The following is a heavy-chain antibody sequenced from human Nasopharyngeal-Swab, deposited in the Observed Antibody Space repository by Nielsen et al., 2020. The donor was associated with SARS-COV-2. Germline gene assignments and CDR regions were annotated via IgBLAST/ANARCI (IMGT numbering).Heavy chain of an antibody. CDR1: GYTFTSYY. CDR3: ARDRRITIFGVVIKPGDAFDI. D-gene: IGHD3-3*01. V-gene: IGHV1-46*01. J-gene: IGHJ3*02. Sequence: ASLKVSCKASGYTFTSYYMHWVRQAPGQGLEWMGIINPSGGSTSYAQKFQGRVTMTRDTSTSTVYMELSSLRSEDTAVYYCARDRRITIFGVVIKPGDAFDIWGQGTMVTVSS. CDR2: INPSGGST.